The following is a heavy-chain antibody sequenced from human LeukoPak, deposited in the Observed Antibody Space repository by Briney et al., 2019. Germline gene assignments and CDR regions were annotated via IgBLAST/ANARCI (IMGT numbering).Heavy chain of an antibody. CDR3: ARRGLVAGIYDLVYGFDL. Sequence: ASVKVSCKAAGYSFTTFHINWVRQAPGQGPEWMGWVNPDTGNTGFAQKFQGRVTITQNTTVTTVYMELSSVTSEDTAVYYCARRGLVAGIYDLVYGFDLWGQGTMVTVSS. D-gene: IGHD3/OR15-3a*01. CDR2: VNPDTGNT. CDR1: GYSFTTFH. J-gene: IGHJ3*01. V-gene: IGHV1-8*03.